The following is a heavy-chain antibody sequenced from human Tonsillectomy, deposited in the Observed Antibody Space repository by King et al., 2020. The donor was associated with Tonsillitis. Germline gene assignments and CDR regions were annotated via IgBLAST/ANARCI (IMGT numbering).Heavy chain of an antibody. Sequence: VQLQESGPGLVKPSETLSLTCTVSGGSISSYYWSWIRQPPGKGLEWIGYIFYSGSTNYNPSLKSRVTLSVDTSKNQFSLKLNSVTAADTAVYYCGGSGWTDAAFDIWGQGTMVTVSS. CDR3: GGSGWTDAAFDI. J-gene: IGHJ3*02. CDR2: IFYSGST. V-gene: IGHV4-59*08. CDR1: GGSISSYY. D-gene: IGHD6-19*01.